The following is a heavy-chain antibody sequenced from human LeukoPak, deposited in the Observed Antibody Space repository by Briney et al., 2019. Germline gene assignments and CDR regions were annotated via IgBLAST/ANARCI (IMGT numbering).Heavy chain of an antibody. Sequence: GASVKVSCKASGNTFTMYSIHWVRQAPGQGLEWMGMINPSDGATTYAQRFQGRVTMTWDMSTTTVHMDLRSLRSEDTAVYFCARGQRGGLSGSLGGLFASYYTYYYMDVWGRGTTVTVSS. V-gene: IGHV1-46*01. D-gene: IGHD3-16*01. CDR3: ARGQRGGLSGSLGGLFASYYTYYYMDV. J-gene: IGHJ6*03. CDR2: INPSDGAT. CDR1: GNTFTMYS.